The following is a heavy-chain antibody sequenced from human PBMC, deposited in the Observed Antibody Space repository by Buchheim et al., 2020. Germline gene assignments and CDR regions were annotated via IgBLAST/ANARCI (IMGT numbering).Heavy chain of an antibody. D-gene: IGHD6-13*01. CDR1: EFSFGTYN. Sequence: EVQLVESGGGLVQPGGSLRLSCVASEFSFGTYNMNWVRQAPGKGLEWISYISSSSGTIYYADSVKGRFTISRDNAKNSLSLKMNSLRAEDTAVYYCARATLRGYGLGHWGQGTL. CDR3: ARATLRGYGLGH. V-gene: IGHV3-48*04. CDR2: ISSSSGTI. J-gene: IGHJ1*01.